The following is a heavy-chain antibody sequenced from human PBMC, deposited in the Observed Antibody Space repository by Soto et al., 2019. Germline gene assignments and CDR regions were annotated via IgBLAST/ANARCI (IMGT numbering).Heavy chain of an antibody. Sequence: SETLSLTCSVYGESLSDHYWSWVRQPPGKGLEWIGEVRHGGNTNYNPSLKSRVTISVDTSKTQFSLNLSSVTAADTAVYYCARRSKWLQLKYFDYWGQGALVTVSS. J-gene: IGHJ4*02. CDR2: VRHGGNT. V-gene: IGHV4-34*01. CDR3: ARRSKWLQLKYFDY. CDR1: GESLSDHY. D-gene: IGHD5-12*01.